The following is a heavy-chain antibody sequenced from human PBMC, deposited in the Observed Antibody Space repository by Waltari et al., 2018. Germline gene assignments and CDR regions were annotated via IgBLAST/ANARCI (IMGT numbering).Heavy chain of an antibody. CDR2: INADNGNT. J-gene: IGHJ3*02. CDR3: ARTASHAFDI. Sequence: QVQLVQSGAEVKKPGASVKVSCKASGDKASGYTFTSYAMHWVRQAPGQRLEWMGWINADNGNTKYSQKFQGRVTITRDTSANTAYMELNSLRSEDTAVYYCARTASHAFDIWGQGTVVTVSS. V-gene: IGHV1-3*01. D-gene: IGHD6-25*01. CDR1: GYTFTSYA.